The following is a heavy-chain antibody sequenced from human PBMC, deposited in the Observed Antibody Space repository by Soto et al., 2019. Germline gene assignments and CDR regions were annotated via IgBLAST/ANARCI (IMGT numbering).Heavy chain of an antibody. CDR2: ISGSGGST. D-gene: IGHD3-3*01. V-gene: IGHV3-23*01. J-gene: IGHJ4*02. CDR3: ANVPYDFWSGYYPPLYFDY. Sequence: EVQLLESGGGLVQPGGSLRLSCAASGFTFSSYVMSWVRQAPGKGLEWVSGISGSGGSTYYADSVKGRFTISRDNPKNTLYLQMTRLRAEDTAVYSWANVPYDFWSGYYPPLYFDYWGQGTRVTVPS. CDR1: GFTFSSYV.